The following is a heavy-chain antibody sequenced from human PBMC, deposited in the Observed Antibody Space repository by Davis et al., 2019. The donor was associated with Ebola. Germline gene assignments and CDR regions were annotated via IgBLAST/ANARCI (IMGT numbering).Heavy chain of an antibody. J-gene: IGHJ6*02. V-gene: IGHV1-18*04. CDR1: GYTFTSYG. D-gene: IGHD6-13*01. CDR3: ARETQQLVTYGMDV. Sequence: ASVKVSCKASGYTFTSYGISWVRQAPGQGLEWMGWISAYNGNTNYAQKLQGRVTMTTDTSTSTAYMELRSLRSDDTAVYYCARETQQLVTYGMDVWGQGTTVTVSS. CDR2: ISAYNGNT.